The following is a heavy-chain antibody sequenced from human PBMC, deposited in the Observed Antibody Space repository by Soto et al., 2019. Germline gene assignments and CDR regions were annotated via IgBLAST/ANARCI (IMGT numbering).Heavy chain of an antibody. CDR3: ARGHQYGGNSDAFEF. J-gene: IGHJ3*01. CDR1: GLTFSSST. Sequence: QVHLVQSGAEVKKPGSSVKVSCKASGLTFSSSTLTWVRQVPGQGPEWMGGIIPFFSSVNYAQKFQDRVTXTXXXSXCTTYMELRSLRSEDTAVYYCARGHQYGGNSDAFEFWGQGTVVTVSS. CDR2: IIPFFSSV. V-gene: IGHV1-69*05. D-gene: IGHD2-21*02.